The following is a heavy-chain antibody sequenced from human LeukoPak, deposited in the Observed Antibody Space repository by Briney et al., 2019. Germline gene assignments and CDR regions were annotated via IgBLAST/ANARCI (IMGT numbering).Heavy chain of an antibody. CDR3: ATELSAVVITIGY. Sequence: ASVKVSCKASGYTFTSYGISWVRQAPGQGLEWMGWISAYNGNTNYAQKLQGRVTITADTSTDTAYMELSSLRSEDTAVYYCATELSAVVITIGYWGQGTLVTVSS. CDR1: GYTFTSYG. CDR2: ISAYNGNT. D-gene: IGHD3-22*01. J-gene: IGHJ4*02. V-gene: IGHV1-18*01.